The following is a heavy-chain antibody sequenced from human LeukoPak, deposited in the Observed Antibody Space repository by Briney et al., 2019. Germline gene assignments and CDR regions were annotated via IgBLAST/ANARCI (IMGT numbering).Heavy chain of an antibody. CDR2: VSSTGNT. Sequence: PSETLSLTCTVARDSINEYYWTWIRQPPRKGLEWIGYVSSTGNTNSNPSLRSRVNMSIDASKKQISLRLNSVTAADTAVYYCAILYYAHSDGDAYDVGGEGTLVTVSS. D-gene: IGHD2-8*01. V-gene: IGHV4-59*01. CDR3: AILYYAHSDGDAYDV. J-gene: IGHJ3*01. CDR1: RDSINEYY.